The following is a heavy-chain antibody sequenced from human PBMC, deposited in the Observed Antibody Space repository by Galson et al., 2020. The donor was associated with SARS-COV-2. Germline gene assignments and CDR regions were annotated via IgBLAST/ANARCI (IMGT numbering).Heavy chain of an antibody. Sequence: ASETLSLTCTVSGGSISSGGYYWSWIRQHPGKGLEWIGYIYYSGSTYYNPSLKSRVTISVDTSKNQFSLKLSSVTAADTAVYYCARGWVGDIVVVPAAMDVWGQGTTVTVSS. J-gene: IGHJ6*02. D-gene: IGHD2-2*01. CDR2: IYYSGST. CDR3: ARGWVGDIVVVPAAMDV. CDR1: GGSISSGGYY. V-gene: IGHV4-31*03.